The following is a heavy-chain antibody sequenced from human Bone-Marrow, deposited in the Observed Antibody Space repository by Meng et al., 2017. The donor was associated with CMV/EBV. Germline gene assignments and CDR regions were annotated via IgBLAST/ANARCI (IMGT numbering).Heavy chain of an antibody. V-gene: IGHV1-2*02. CDR3: AARPYMDDY. Sequence: ASVKVSCKASGYTFTSYDINWVRQATGQGLEWMGWINPNSGGTNYAQKFQGRVTMTRDTSISTAYMELSRLRSDDTAVYYCAARPYMDDYWGPGTLVTVAS. CDR2: INPNSGGT. CDR1: GYTFTSYD. J-gene: IGHJ4*02. D-gene: IGHD2-2*02.